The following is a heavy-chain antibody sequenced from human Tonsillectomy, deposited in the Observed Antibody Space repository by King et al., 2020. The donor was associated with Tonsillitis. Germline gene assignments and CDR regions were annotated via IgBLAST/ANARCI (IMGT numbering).Heavy chain of an antibody. CDR2: IRSKAYGGTT. CDR3: TRVWFGEMEPIDY. V-gene: IGHV3-49*04. J-gene: IGHJ4*02. D-gene: IGHD3-10*01. Sequence: VQLVESGGGLVQPGRSLRLSCTASGFTFGDYAMSWVRQAPGKGLEWVGFIRSKAYGGTTEYAASVKGRFTISSDDSKSIAYLQMNSLKTEDTAVYYCTRVWFGEMEPIDYWGQGTLVTVSS. CDR1: GFTFGDYA.